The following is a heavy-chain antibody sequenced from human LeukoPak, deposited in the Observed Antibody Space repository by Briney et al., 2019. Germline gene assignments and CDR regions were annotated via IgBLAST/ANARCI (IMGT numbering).Heavy chain of an antibody. Sequence: GGSLRLSCAASGFTFRDYYMSWVRQAPGKGLEWVSYISSGGSTIYYADSVKGRFTISRDNAKNSLYLQMNSLRAEDTAVYYCAKPHFTAWSWFDPWGQGTLVTVSS. CDR3: AKPHFTAWSWFDP. D-gene: IGHD2-21*01. CDR1: GFTFRDYY. CDR2: ISSGGSTI. V-gene: IGHV3-11*01. J-gene: IGHJ5*02.